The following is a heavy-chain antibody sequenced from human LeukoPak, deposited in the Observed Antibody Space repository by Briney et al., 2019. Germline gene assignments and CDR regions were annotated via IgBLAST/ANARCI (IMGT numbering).Heavy chain of an antibody. CDR1: GGSISNYY. CDR3: ARVEMQSYYDSSGLFDY. D-gene: IGHD3-22*01. V-gene: IGHV4-4*07. J-gene: IGHJ4*02. CDR2: IYTSGST. Sequence: SETLSLTCTVSGGSISNYYWSWIRQPAGKGLEWIGRIYTSGSTNYNPSLKSRVTMSVDTSKNQFSLKLSSVTAADTAVYYCARVEMQSYYDSSGLFDYWGQGTLVTVSS.